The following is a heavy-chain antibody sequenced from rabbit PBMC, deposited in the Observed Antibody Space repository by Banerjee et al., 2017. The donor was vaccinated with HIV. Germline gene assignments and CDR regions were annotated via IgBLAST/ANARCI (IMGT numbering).Heavy chain of an antibody. V-gene: IGHV1S45*01. Sequence: QEQLEESGGGLVKPGRSLTLTCTASGFSFSDKYVMCWVRQAPGKGLEWIGCINTSSGNTVYASWAKGRFTIARTSSTTVTLQMTSLTAADTATYFCARVTGSVWGVGFGLWGPGTLVTVS. J-gene: IGHJ4*01. CDR2: INTSSGNT. CDR3: ARVTGSVWGVGFGL. CDR1: GFSFSDKYV. D-gene: IGHD4-1*01.